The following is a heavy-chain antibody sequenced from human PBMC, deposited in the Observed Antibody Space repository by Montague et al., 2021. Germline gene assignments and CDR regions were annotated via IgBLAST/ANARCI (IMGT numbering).Heavy chain of an antibody. D-gene: IGHD4-17*01. J-gene: IGHJ4*02. CDR1: GGSISSTAYY. Sequence: TLSLTCAVSGGSISSTAYYWSWIRQHPGKGLEWIGYIYYSGSTYYNPSLKSRVTISVDTSQNQFSLNLNSVTAADTAVYYCVRVGATVTAPFDFWGQGTLVTVSS. CDR2: IYYSGST. CDR3: VRVGATVTAPFDF. V-gene: IGHV4-31*11.